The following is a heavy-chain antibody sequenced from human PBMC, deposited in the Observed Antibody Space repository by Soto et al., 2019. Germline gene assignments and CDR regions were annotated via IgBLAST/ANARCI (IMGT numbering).Heavy chain of an antibody. J-gene: IGHJ5*02. Sequence: QLQLQESGPGLVKPSETLSLTCTVSGGSISSSSYYWGWIRQPPGKGLEWIGSIYYSGSTYYNPSLKSRVTLSLDTSKNQSSLKPSSGTAANTAVYYCARRVVVVVAAPAGQYNWFGPSCQGTLVTVSS. D-gene: IGHD2-15*01. V-gene: IGHV4-39*01. CDR3: ARRVVVVVAAPAGQYNWFGP. CDR2: IYYSGST. CDR1: GGSISSSSYY.